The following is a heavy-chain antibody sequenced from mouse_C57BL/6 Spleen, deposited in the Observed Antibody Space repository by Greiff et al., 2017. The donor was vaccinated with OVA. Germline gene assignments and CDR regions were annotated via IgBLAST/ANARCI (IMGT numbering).Heavy chain of an antibody. CDR2: IYPGDGDT. V-gene: IGHV1-82*01. CDR3: ARPYDYDKGFAY. Sequence: QVQLQQSGPELVKPGASVKISCKASGYAFSSSWMNWVKQRPGKGLEWIGRIYPGDGDTNYNGKFKGKATLTADKSSSTAYMQLSSLTSEDSAVYFCARPYDYDKGFAYWGQGTLVTVSA. D-gene: IGHD2-4*01. CDR1: GYAFSSSW. J-gene: IGHJ3*01.